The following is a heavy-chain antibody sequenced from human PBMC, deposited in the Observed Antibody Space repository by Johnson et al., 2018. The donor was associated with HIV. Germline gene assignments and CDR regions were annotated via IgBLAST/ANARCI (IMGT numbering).Heavy chain of an antibody. V-gene: IGHV3-23*04. D-gene: IGHD3-22*01. CDR3: AKGGIYYYDSSENAFDI. CDR2: ISGSGGST. CDR1: AFTFSSYA. Sequence: VQLVESGGGLVQPGGSLRLSCAASAFTFSSYAMSWVRQAPGKGLEWVSAISGSGGSTYYADSVKGRFTISRDNSKNTLYLQMNSLGAEDTAVYYCAKGGIYYYDSSENAFDIWGQGTMVTVSS. J-gene: IGHJ3*02.